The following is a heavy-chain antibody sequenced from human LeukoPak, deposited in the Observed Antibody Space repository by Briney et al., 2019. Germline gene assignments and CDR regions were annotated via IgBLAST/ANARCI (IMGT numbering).Heavy chain of an antibody. CDR3: ARDLYYYDSSGYSDY. V-gene: IGHV3-21*01. Sequence: GGSLRLPCAVSGFTFSSYNMNWVRQAPGKGLEWVSSITSSSRYIYYADSVKGRFTISRDNSKNTLYLQMNSLRAEDTAVYYCARDLYYYDSSGYSDYWGQGTLVTVSS. CDR1: GFTFSSYN. CDR2: ITSSSRYI. J-gene: IGHJ4*02. D-gene: IGHD3-22*01.